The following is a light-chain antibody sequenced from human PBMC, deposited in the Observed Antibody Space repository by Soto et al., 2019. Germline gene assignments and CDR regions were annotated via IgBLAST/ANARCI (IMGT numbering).Light chain of an antibody. CDR3: QQLNSYPRT. CDR1: QGISSY. J-gene: IGKJ3*01. Sequence: DIQLTQSQSFLSASVGDRVTITCRASQGISSYLAWYQQKPGKAPKLLIYAASTLQSGVPSRFSGSGSGTELTLTISSLQPEDFATYYCQQLNSYPRTFGPGTKVDIK. V-gene: IGKV1-9*01. CDR2: AAS.